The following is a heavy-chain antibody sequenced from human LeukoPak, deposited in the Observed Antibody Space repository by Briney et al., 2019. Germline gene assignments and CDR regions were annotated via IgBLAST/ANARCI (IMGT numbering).Heavy chain of an antibody. D-gene: IGHD3-10*01. CDR3: AREGWFGELTPLY. Sequence: GASVTVSCKASGYTFTSYAMHWVRQAPGQRLEWMGWINAGNGNTKYSQKFQGRVTITRDTSASTAYMELSSLRSEDTAVYYCAREGWFGELTPLYWGQGTLVTVSS. CDR2: INAGNGNT. CDR1: GYTFTSYA. J-gene: IGHJ4*02. V-gene: IGHV1-3*01.